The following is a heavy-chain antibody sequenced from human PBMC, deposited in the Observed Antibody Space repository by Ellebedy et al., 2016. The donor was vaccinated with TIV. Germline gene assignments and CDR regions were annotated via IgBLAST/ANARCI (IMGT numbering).Heavy chain of an antibody. D-gene: IGHD3-10*01. Sequence: AASVKVSCKGSGYTFTNHGITWVRQAPGQGLEWMGWVSAYNGDIKYAQKFQDRVTMTTDTSTSSGYMELRSLRSEDTAVYFCATGRSMIRGFDYWGQGTLVTVSS. J-gene: IGHJ4*02. CDR1: GYTFTNHG. CDR3: ATGRSMIRGFDY. CDR2: VSAYNGDI. V-gene: IGHV1-18*01.